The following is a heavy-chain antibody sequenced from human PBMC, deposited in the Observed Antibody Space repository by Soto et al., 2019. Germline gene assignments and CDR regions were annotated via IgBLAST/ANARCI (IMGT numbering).Heavy chain of an antibody. CDR3: ARGVGSSGWSPDY. CDR1: GYSFAGYW. V-gene: IGHV5-51*01. D-gene: IGHD6-19*01. Sequence: GESLKISCKSFGYSFAGYWIGWVRQMPGKGLEWMGIIYGVDSQNIYSPSFQGQVTISVDRSISTAYLQWSGLKVSDTAVYYCARGVGSSGWSPDYWGRGTLVTVSS. J-gene: IGHJ4*02. CDR2: IYGVDSQN.